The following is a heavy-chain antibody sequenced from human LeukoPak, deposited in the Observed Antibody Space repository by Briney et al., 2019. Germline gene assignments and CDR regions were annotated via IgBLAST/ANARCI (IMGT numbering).Heavy chain of an antibody. D-gene: IGHD2-2*01. Sequence: PGGSLRLSCAASGFTFSTYSMNWVRQAPGKGLEWVSYISSSTSAIYYADSVKGRFTISRDNAKNSLYLQMNSLRAEDTAVYYCARSGAAAMRGQYYYYYYMDVWGKGTTVTVSS. CDR3: ARSGAAAMRGQYYYYYYMDV. CDR1: GFTFSTYS. V-gene: IGHV3-48*01. J-gene: IGHJ6*03. CDR2: ISSSTSAI.